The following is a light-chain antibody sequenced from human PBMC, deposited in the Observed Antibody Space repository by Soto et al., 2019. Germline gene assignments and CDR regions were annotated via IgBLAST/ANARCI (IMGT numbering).Light chain of an antibody. J-gene: IGKJ2*01. Sequence: EIVLTQSPGTLSLSPGERATLSCRASQSVSSSYLAWYQQKPGQAPRLLIYGASSRATGIPDMFSGSRSGTDFSRPITRLEPEDFAMYYCQQYGSAPYTFGQGTRLEIK. CDR2: GAS. V-gene: IGKV3-20*01. CDR1: QSVSSSY. CDR3: QQYGSAPYT.